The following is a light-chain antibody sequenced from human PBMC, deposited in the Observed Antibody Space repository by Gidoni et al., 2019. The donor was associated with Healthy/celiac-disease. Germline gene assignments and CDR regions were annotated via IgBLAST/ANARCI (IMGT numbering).Light chain of an antibody. J-gene: IGKJ1*01. CDR2: WAS. Sequence: IVLTLHLESLAVSLRERATINFKSSQSVLYSSNNKNYLAWYQQKPGQPPKLLIYWASTRESGVPDRFSGSGSRTDFTLTISSLQAEDVAVYYCQQYYSTPRTFGQGTRVEIK. CDR3: QQYYSTPRT. CDR1: QSVLYSSNNKNY. V-gene: IGKV4-1*01.